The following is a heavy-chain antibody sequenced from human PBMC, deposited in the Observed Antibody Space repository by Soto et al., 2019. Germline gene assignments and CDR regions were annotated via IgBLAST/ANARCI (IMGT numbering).Heavy chain of an antibody. V-gene: IGHV1-2*02. CDR1: GYTFTGHY. J-gene: IGHJ4*02. Sequence: ASVKVSCKASGYTFTGHYIHWVRQAPEQGPEWMGEIGPESGATRYAQKFQGRVTMTMDMSITTVYMELSNLSPDDTAVYYCGRGRSGQIVVFYWAQGTPVTVSS. CDR2: IGPESGAT. CDR3: GRGRSGQIVVFY. D-gene: IGHD5-12*01.